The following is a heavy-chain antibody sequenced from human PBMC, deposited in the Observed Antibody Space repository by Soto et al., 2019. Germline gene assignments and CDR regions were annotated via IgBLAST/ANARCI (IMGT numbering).Heavy chain of an antibody. D-gene: IGHD3-3*01. V-gene: IGHV4-31*03. CDR1: GGSISSGGYY. CDR3: AREFSAYYDFWSGPRGWFDP. J-gene: IGHJ5*02. CDR2: IYYSGST. Sequence: SETLSLTCTVSGGSISSGGYYWSWIRQHPGKGLEWIGYIYYSGSTYYNPSLKRRVTISVDTSKNQFSLKLSSVTAADTAVYYCAREFSAYYDFWSGPRGWFDPWGQGTLVTVSS.